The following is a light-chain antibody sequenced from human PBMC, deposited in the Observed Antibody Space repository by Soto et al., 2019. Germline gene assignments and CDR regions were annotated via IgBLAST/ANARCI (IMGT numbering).Light chain of an antibody. J-gene: IGLJ1*01. CDR3: SSYTSSSTYV. CDR1: SSDVGGYNY. Sequence: QSVLTQPASVSGSPGQSITISCTGTSSDVGGYNYVSWYQQHPGKAPKLMIYEVSNRPSGVSNRFYGSKSGNTASLTISGLQAEDEAEYYRSSYTSSSTYVFGTGIKLTVL. CDR2: EVS. V-gene: IGLV2-14*01.